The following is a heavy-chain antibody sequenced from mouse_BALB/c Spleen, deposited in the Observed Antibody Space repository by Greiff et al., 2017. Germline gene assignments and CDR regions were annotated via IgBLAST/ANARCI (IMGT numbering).Heavy chain of an antibody. D-gene: IGHD1-1*02. CDR3: ARYYGHLWYFDV. J-gene: IGHJ1*01. Sequence: EVKLQESGPSLVKPSQTLSLTCSVTGGSITSGYWNWIRKFPGNKLEYMGYISYSGSTYYNPSLKSRISITRDTSKNQYYLQLNSVTTEDTATYYCARYYGHLWYFDVWGAGTTVTVSS. CDR2: ISYSGST. CDR1: GGSITSGY. V-gene: IGHV3-8*02.